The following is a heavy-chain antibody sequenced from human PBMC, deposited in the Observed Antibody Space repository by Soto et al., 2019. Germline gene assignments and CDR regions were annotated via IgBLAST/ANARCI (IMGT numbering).Heavy chain of an antibody. CDR1: GYTFPSYC. CDR3: ARDQSPSSGWPGMDV. D-gene: IGHD6-19*01. CDR2: ISAYNGNT. V-gene: IGHV1-18*01. Sequence: VASVNVSCKASGYTFPSYCMSWVRQAPGQGLEWMGWISAYNGNTNYAQKFQGRVTMTRDTSISTAYMELNRLRSDDTAVYYCARDQSPSSGWPGMDVWGQGTTVTVSS. J-gene: IGHJ6*02.